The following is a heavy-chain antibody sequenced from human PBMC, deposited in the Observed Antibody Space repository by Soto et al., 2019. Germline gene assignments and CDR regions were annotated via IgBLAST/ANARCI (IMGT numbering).Heavy chain of an antibody. D-gene: IGHD6-19*01. CDR1: GYSFTSYW. Sequence: PGESLKISCKGSGYSFTSYWISWVRQMPGKGLELMGRIDPSDSYTNYSPSFQGHVTISADKSISTAYLQWSSLKASDTAMYYCARLVPLSLGSGWYPTDAFDIWGQGTMVTVSS. CDR3: ARLVPLSLGSGWYPTDAFDI. V-gene: IGHV5-10-1*01. J-gene: IGHJ3*02. CDR2: IDPSDSYT.